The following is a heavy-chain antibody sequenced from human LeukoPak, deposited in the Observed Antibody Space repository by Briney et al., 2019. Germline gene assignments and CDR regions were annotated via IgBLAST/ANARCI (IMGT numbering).Heavy chain of an antibody. CDR2: ISGSGGST. Sequence: PGGSLRLSCAASGFTFSSYGMSWVRQAPGKGLEWVSAISGSGGSTYYADPVKGRFTISRDNSKNTLYLQMNSLRAEDTAVYYCAKVGSKLSSSWYYPGYYYYMDVWGKGTTVTVSS. J-gene: IGHJ6*03. V-gene: IGHV3-23*01. CDR1: GFTFSSYG. D-gene: IGHD6-13*01. CDR3: AKVGSKLSSSWYYPGYYYYMDV.